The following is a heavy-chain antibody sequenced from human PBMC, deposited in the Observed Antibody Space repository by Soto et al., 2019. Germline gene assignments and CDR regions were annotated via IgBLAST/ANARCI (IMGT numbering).Heavy chain of an antibody. D-gene: IGHD2-2*01. CDR2: IYHSGST. Sequence: QLQLQESGSGLVKPSQTLSLTCAVSGGSISSGGYSWSWIRQPPGKGLEWIGYIYHSGSTYYNPCLKSRVTISVDRSKNQFSLKLSSVTAADTAVYYCARVARYCISTSCYHAFDIWGQGTMVTVSS. V-gene: IGHV4-30-2*01. J-gene: IGHJ3*02. CDR3: ARVARYCISTSCYHAFDI. CDR1: GGSISSGGYS.